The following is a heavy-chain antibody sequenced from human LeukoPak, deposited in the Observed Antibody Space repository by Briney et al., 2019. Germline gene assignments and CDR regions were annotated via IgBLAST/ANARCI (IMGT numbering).Heavy chain of an antibody. CDR1: GGSFSGYS. CDR3: ARDLGSSLYYFDY. D-gene: IGHD6-13*01. J-gene: IGHJ4*02. V-gene: IGHV4-34*01. CDR2: IYYSGST. Sequence: SETLSLTCAVYGGSFSGYSWNWIRQPPGKGLEWIGSIYYSGSTYYNPSLKSRVTISVDTSKNQFSLKLSSVTAADTAVYYCARDLGSSLYYFDYWGQGTLVTVSS.